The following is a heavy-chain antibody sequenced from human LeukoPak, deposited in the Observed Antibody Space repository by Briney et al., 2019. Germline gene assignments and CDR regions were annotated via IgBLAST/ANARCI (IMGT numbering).Heavy chain of an antibody. D-gene: IGHD6-19*01. Sequence: SVKVSCKASGGTFSSYTISWVRQAPGQGLEWRGRIIPILGIANYAQKFQGRVTITADKSTSTAYMELSSLRAEDTAVYYCARGMRSGWYYFFDYWGQGTLVTVSS. J-gene: IGHJ4*02. CDR1: GGTFSSYT. CDR3: ARGMRSGWYYFFDY. V-gene: IGHV1-69*02. CDR2: IIPILGIA.